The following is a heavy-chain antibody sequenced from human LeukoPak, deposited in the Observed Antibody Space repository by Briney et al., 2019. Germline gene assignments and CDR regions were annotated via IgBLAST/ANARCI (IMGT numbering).Heavy chain of an antibody. CDR1: GFTFSSYA. CDR2: ISGSGGST. CDR3: AKGRRYSSSSDTFDY. D-gene: IGHD6-6*01. V-gene: IGHV3-23*01. Sequence: GGSLRLSCAASGFTFSSYAMSWVRQAPGKGLEWVSAISGSGGSTYYADSVKGRFTISRDNSKNTLYLQMNSLRAEDTAVYYCAKGRRYSSSSDTFDYWAREPWSPSP. J-gene: IGHJ4*02.